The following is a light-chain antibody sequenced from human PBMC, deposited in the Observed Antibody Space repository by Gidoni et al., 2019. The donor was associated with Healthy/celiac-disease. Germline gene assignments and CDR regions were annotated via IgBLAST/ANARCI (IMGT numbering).Light chain of an antibody. V-gene: IGKV3-20*01. Sequence: ETVLPHPPGTLPLSPGEGATLSCRASKSFSSSYLAWYQQKPGQAPRLLIYGASSRDTGIPDRFSGSGSGTDFTLTISRLEPEDFAVYYCQQYGSSPRTFGQGTKVEIK. J-gene: IGKJ1*01. CDR1: KSFSSSY. CDR2: GAS. CDR3: QQYGSSPRT.